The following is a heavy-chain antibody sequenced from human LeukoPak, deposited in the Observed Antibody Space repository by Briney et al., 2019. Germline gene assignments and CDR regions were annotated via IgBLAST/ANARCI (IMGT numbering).Heavy chain of an antibody. CDR2: ISYDGSNK. J-gene: IGHJ1*01. V-gene: IGHV3-30*04. CDR3: ARRYSSGLGYFQH. D-gene: IGHD6-19*01. Sequence: PGGSLRLSCAASGFTFSSYAMHWVRQAPGKGLEWVAVISYDGSNKYYADSVKGRFTISRDNSKNTLYLQMNSLRAEDTAVYYCARRYSSGLGYFQHWGQGTLVTVSS. CDR1: GFTFSSYA.